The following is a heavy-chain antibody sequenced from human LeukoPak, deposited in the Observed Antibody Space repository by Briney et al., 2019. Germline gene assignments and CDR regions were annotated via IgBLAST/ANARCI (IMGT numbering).Heavy chain of an antibody. CDR3: ARGERRAGLMRFVPNYYFDY. J-gene: IGHJ4*02. Sequence: PGRSLRLSCAASGFTFSSYGMHWVRQAPGKGLEWVAVISYDGSNKYYADSVKGRFTISRDNSKNTLYLQMNSLRAEDTAVYYCARGERRAGLMRFVPNYYFDYWGQGTLVTVSS. CDR1: GFTFSSYG. D-gene: IGHD3-10*01. V-gene: IGHV3-30*03. CDR2: ISYDGSNK.